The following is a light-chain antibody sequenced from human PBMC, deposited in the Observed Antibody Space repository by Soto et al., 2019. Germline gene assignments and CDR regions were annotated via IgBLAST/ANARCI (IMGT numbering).Light chain of an antibody. CDR2: SAS. J-gene: IGKJ4*01. V-gene: IGKV1-12*01. Sequence: DIQMTQSPSSVSASVGDRVTITCRASQPISVWLAWYQQRPGKAPKLLIYSASTLQAGVPSRFSGSGSGTDFTLTITSLQPEDFGTYYCQQANSFPPLTFGGGTKVDIK. CDR3: QQANSFPPLT. CDR1: QPISVW.